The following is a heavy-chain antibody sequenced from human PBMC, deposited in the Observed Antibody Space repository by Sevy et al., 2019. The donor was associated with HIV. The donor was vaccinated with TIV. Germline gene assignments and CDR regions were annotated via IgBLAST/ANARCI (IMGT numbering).Heavy chain of an antibody. CDR1: GYSITSGYL. D-gene: IGHD3-10*01. V-gene: IGHV4-38-2*01. Sequence: SETLSLTCPVSGYSITSGYLWGWIRQPPGKGLEWIGSVYPSGSTYYNPSLNSRVIISVDTSRNQFSLKLNSVTAADTAVYYCARHSHGSGTYYIPFDSWGQGTLVTVSS. CDR3: ARHSHGSGTYYIPFDS. J-gene: IGHJ4*02. CDR2: VYPSGST.